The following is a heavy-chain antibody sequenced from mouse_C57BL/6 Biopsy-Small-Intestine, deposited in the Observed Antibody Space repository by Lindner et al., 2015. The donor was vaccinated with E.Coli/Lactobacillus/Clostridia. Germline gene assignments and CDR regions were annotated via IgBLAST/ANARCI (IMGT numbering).Heavy chain of an antibody. J-gene: IGHJ2*01. CDR2: INPGNSGT. CDR1: GYAFTNFL. CDR3: VCLYYYGSSYDYFDY. V-gene: IGHV1-54*01. D-gene: IGHD1-1*01. Sequence: VQLQESGAELVRPGTSVKVSCKTSGYAFTNFLIEWVKQRPGQGLEWIGVINPGNSGTNYNEKFKGKATLTADKSSSTAYMQLSSLTSEDSAVYFCVCLYYYGSSYDYFDYWGQGTTLTVSS.